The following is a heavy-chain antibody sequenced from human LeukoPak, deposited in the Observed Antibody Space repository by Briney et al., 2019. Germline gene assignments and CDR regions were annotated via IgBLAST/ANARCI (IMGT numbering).Heavy chain of an antibody. CDR3: ARGAQWLVRRWFDP. J-gene: IGHJ5*02. CDR2: INHSGST. Sequence: PSETLSLTCAVYGGSFSGYYWSWIRQPPGKGLEWIGEINHSGSTNYNPSLKSRVTISVDTSKNQFSLKLSSVTAADTAVYYCARGAQWLVRRWFDPWGQGTLVTVPS. D-gene: IGHD6-19*01. V-gene: IGHV4-34*01. CDR1: GGSFSGYY.